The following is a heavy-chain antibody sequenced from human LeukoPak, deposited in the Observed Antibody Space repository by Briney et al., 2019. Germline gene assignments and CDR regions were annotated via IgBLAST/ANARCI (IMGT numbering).Heavy chain of an antibody. CDR2: INHSGST. Sequence: SETLSLTCAVYGGSFSGYYWSWIRQPPGKGLEWIGEINHSGSTNYNPSLKSRVTISVDTSKNQFSLKLSSVTAADTAVYYCARRKNRDGYNYPWFGPWGQGTLVTVSS. D-gene: IGHD5-24*01. J-gene: IGHJ5*02. CDR1: GGSFSGYY. V-gene: IGHV4-34*01. CDR3: ARRKNRDGYNYPWFGP.